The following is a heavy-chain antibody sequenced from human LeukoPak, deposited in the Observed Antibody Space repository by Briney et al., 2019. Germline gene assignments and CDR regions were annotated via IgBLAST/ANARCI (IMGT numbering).Heavy chain of an antibody. CDR1: GGSISSGSYY. CDR3: ARVDLQLWFRVGAFDI. Sequence: SETLSLTCTVSGGSISSGSYYWSWIRQPAGKGLEWIGRIYTSGSTNYNPSLKSRVTISVDTSKNQFSLKLSSVTAADTAVYYCARVDLQLWFRVGAFDIRGQGTMVTVSS. J-gene: IGHJ3*02. V-gene: IGHV4-61*02. D-gene: IGHD5-18*01. CDR2: IYTSGST.